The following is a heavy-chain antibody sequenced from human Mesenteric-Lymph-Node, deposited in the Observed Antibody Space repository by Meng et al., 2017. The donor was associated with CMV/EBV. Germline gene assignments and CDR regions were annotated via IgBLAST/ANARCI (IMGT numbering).Heavy chain of an antibody. Sequence: ESLKISCTVSSGSISSSFYYWGWIRQPPGKGLEWIGSTRYTGDTPYNPSLKTRVTVSMDTSMNQFSLKLSSVTAADTAVYYCARDNEYYYDSSGPPRYAFDIWGQGTMVTVSS. CDR1: SGSISSSFYY. CDR3: ARDNEYYYDSSGPPRYAFDI. V-gene: IGHV4-39*07. J-gene: IGHJ3*02. CDR2: TRYTGDT. D-gene: IGHD3-22*01.